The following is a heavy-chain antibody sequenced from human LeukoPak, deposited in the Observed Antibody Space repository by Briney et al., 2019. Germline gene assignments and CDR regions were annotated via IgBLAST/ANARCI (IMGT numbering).Heavy chain of an antibody. CDR1: GGSISSSSYY. D-gene: IGHD6-13*01. Sequence: SETLFLTCTVSGGSISSSSYYWGWIRQPPGKGLEWIGSIYYSGSTYYNPSLKSRVTISVDTSKNQFSLKLSSVTAADTAVYYCATIYSSSWYLFDYWGQGTLVTVSS. CDR2: IYYSGST. V-gene: IGHV4-39*01. J-gene: IGHJ4*02. CDR3: ATIYSSSWYLFDY.